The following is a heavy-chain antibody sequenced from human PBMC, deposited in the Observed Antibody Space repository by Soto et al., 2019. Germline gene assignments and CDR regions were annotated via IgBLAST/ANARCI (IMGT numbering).Heavy chain of an antibody. Sequence: QVQLVQSGVEVKKPGSSVRVSCQAFGGTFKNSVIRWVRQAPGQWLEWMGGTIPLFGTTDYAQKFQGRLTITTDESTTTAYMEVSRLTSEDTAVYYCVAELDFGKLSVVWGQGTTVIVSS. D-gene: IGHD3-10*01. CDR1: GGTFKNSV. V-gene: IGHV1-69*01. J-gene: IGHJ6*02. CDR3: VAELDFGKLSVV. CDR2: TIPLFGTT.